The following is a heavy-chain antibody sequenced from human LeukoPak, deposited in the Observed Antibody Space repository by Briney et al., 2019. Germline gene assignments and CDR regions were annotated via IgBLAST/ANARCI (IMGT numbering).Heavy chain of an antibody. V-gene: IGHV3-11*01. CDR1: GFTFSDYY. CDR2: TSSSGSTI. CDR3: ARDLTYDSSGYPGGFDY. D-gene: IGHD3-22*01. Sequence: GGSLRLSCAASGFTFSDYYMSRIRQAPGKGLEWVSYTSSSGSTIYYADSVKGRFTISRDNAKNSLYLQMNSLRAEDTAVYYCARDLTYDSSGYPGGFDYWGQGTLVTVSP. J-gene: IGHJ4*02.